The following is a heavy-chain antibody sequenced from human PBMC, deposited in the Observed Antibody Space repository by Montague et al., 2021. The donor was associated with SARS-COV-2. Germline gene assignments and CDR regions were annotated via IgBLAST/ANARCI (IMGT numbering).Heavy chain of an antibody. CDR3: AKDITMIVVVPPPGY. Sequence: SLRLSCAASGFTFSSYAMSWVRQAPGKGLEWVSAISGSGGSTYYADSVKGRFTISRDNSKNTPYLQMNSLRAEDTAVYYCAKDITMIVVVPPPGYWGQGTLVTVSS. CDR2: ISGSGGST. CDR1: GFTFSSYA. J-gene: IGHJ4*02. V-gene: IGHV3-23*01. D-gene: IGHD3-22*01.